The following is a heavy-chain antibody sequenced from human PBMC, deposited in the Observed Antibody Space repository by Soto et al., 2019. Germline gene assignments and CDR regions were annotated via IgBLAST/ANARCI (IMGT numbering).Heavy chain of an antibody. CDR2: ITATGGNT. CDR1: GFTFSSYG. J-gene: IGHJ6*03. CDR3: AGRYCTAGICYTNYYYYMDV. V-gene: IGHV3-23*01. D-gene: IGHD2-8*02. Sequence: EAQLLESGGGLVQPGGSLILSCAASGFTFSSYGMNWVRQAPGKGLEWVSSITATGGNTYYADSVKGRFTISRDNSKDTLSLQMNSRRAEDTAVYYCAGRYCTAGICYTNYYYYMDVWGKGTTVTVSS.